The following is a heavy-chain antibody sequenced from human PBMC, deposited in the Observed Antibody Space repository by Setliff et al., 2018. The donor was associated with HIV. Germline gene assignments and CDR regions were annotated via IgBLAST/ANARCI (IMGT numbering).Heavy chain of an antibody. Sequence: GGSLRLSCAASGFTFSIYTMNWVRQAPGKGLEWVSSLSGDSNHIYYADSVKGRFTISRDNAKNTLYLQMNSLRAEDTAVYYCAKDLVEGVDSTSYHYVMDVWGQGTTVTVSS. CDR3: AKDLVEGVDSTSYHYVMDV. V-gene: IGHV3-21*01. CDR1: GFTFSIYT. J-gene: IGHJ6*02. D-gene: IGHD3-3*01. CDR2: LSGDSNHI.